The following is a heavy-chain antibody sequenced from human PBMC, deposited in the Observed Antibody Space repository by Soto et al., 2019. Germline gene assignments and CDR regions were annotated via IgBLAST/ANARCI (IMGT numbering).Heavy chain of an antibody. V-gene: IGHV3-30*18. CDR1: GDSGFSFSSYG. Sequence: QVHLVESGGGVVQPGGSLRLSCAASGDSGFSFSSYGIHWVRQAPGKGLEWVSVISYDGSNRHFADSVKGRFAVSRDDAMHTVYLQMNALRPEDTAVYYCAKDRMVRSYYYCMDVWGQGTTVTVSS. CDR2: ISYDGSNR. CDR3: AKDRMVRSYYYCMDV. D-gene: IGHD5-18*01. J-gene: IGHJ6*02.